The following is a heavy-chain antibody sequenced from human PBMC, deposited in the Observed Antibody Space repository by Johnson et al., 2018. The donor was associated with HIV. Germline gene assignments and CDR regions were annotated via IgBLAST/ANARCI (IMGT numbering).Heavy chain of an antibody. CDR1: GFTVDSNY. CDR3: ARSAILVTDALDI. Sequence: VQLVESGGGLMQPGGSLRLSCAASGFTVDSNYMSWVRQAPGKGLEWVSVIYSGGSTYYVDSVKGRFTISRDKSKNTLNLQMNSLRAEDTAVYYCARSAILVTDALDIWGQGTMVTVSS. V-gene: IGHV3-53*01. CDR2: IYSGGST. J-gene: IGHJ3*02. D-gene: IGHD2-8*02.